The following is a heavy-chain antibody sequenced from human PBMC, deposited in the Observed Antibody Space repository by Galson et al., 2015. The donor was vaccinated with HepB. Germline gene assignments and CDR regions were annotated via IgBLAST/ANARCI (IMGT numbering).Heavy chain of an antibody. J-gene: IGHJ3*02. D-gene: IGHD6-13*01. CDR1: GFTFSSYV. Sequence: SLRLSCAASGFTFSSYVVHWVRQAPGEGLEWLAVISYDGSDKYYADSVKGRFTISRDNSKNTLCLQMNSLRAEDTAVYYCASGLGSSWYLDAFDIWGQGTMVTVSS. CDR2: ISYDGSDK. V-gene: IGHV3-30-3*01. CDR3: ASGLGSSWYLDAFDI.